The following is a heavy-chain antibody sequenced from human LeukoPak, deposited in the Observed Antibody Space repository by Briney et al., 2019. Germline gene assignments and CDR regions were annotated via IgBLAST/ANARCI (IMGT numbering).Heavy chain of an antibody. J-gene: IGHJ4*02. V-gene: IGHV4-59*01. CDR3: ARGITFFDY. CDR1: GGSISPYY. Sequence: SETLSLTCTVSGGSISPYYWSWIRQPPGKGLEWIGYIYYSGSTKYNPSLKSRVTISLDTSKNQFSLKLKSVTAADTAIYYCARGITFFDYWGQGTLVTVPS. D-gene: IGHD1-14*01. CDR2: IYYSGST.